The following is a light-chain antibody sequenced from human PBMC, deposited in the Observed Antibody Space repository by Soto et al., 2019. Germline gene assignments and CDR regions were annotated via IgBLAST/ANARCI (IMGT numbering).Light chain of an antibody. Sequence: EIVLTQSPGTLSLSPGERVTLSCRASQSVAKNYLAWHKQKPGQAPRLLIHTASSWATGIPDRFSGSGSGTSVTRTMTRLEPAGFAVYDCQQYDTSPLTFGQGTKVEIK. CDR1: QSVAKNY. J-gene: IGKJ2*01. V-gene: IGKV3-20*01. CDR3: QQYDTSPLT. CDR2: TAS.